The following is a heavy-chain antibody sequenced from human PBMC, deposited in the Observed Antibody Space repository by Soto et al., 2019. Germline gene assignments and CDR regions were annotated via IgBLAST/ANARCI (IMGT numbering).Heavy chain of an antibody. V-gene: IGHV3-66*01. CDR2: IYSGGAT. D-gene: IGHD1-1*01. CDR3: ARDGNYNWV. J-gene: IGHJ4*02. CDR1: GFTVSNNY. Sequence: EVQLVESGGGLVQPGGSLRLYCAASGFTVSNNYMRWVRQAPGKGLEWVSLIYSGGATYYADSVKGRFTISRDNSKNTLYIQMNSLRAEDTAVYYCARDGNYNWVWCQGILVTVSS.